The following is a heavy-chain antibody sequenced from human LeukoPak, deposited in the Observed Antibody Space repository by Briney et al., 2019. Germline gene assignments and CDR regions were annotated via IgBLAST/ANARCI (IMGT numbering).Heavy chain of an antibody. D-gene: IGHD3-10*01. CDR2: IYTSGST. Sequence: SETLSLTCTVSGDSLSSYYWSWIRQPAGKGLEWIGRIYTSGSTNYNPSLKSRVTISVDKSKNQFSLKLSSVTAADTAVYYCAREGEYYYGSGSHYYMDVWGKGTTVTVSS. CDR3: AREGEYYYGSGSHYYMDV. V-gene: IGHV4-4*07. CDR1: GDSLSSYY. J-gene: IGHJ6*03.